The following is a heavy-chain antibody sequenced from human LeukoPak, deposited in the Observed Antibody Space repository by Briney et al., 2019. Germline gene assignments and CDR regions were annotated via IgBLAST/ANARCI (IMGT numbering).Heavy chain of an antibody. J-gene: IGHJ6*02. D-gene: IGHD3-3*01. CDR2: IIPIFGTA. Sequence: ASVKVSCKASGGTFSSYAISWVRQAPGQGLEWMGGIIPIFGTANYAQKFQGRVTITADESTSTAYMELSSLRSEDTAVYYCASTVLRFLEWLPPSYYYYGMDVWDQGTTVTVSS. V-gene: IGHV1-69*13. CDR1: GGTFSSYA. CDR3: ASTVLRFLEWLPPSYYYYGMDV.